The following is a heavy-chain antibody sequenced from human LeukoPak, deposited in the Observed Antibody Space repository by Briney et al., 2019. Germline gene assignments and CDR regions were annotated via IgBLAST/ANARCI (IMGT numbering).Heavy chain of an antibody. Sequence: SETLSLTCTVSGASISSGTYSWSWIRQPPGEGLEWIGYIYHTGSTYYNPSLKSRVTISVDTSKNQFSLKLSSVTAADTAVYYCARYGSYSSSWYFDYWGQGTLVTVSS. D-gene: IGHD6-13*01. V-gene: IGHV4-30-2*01. CDR2: IYHTGST. CDR3: ARYGSYSSSWYFDY. CDR1: GASISSGTYS. J-gene: IGHJ4*02.